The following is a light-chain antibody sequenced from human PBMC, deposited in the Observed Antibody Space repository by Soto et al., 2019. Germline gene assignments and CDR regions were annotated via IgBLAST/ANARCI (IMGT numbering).Light chain of an antibody. V-gene: IGLV2-14*03. CDR2: EVS. J-gene: IGLJ1*01. CDR1: SSDVGAYDF. Sequence: QSALAQPASVSGSPGQSITISCTGTSSDVGAYDFVSWYQQHPDKAPKLMIYEVSNRPSGVSYRFSGSKSVNTATLTISGLQAEDEADYCCSSYTTSSTRVFGTGTKVTVL. CDR3: SSYTTSSTRV.